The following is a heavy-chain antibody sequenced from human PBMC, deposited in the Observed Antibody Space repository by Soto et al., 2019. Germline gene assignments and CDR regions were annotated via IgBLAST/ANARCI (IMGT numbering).Heavy chain of an antibody. V-gene: IGHV4-39*01. Sequence: QLQLQESGPGLVKPSETLSLTCTVSGGSISSSSYYWGWIRQPPGKGLEWIGSIYYSGSTYYNPCLKSRVTISVDTSKNQFPLKLSSVTAADTAVYYCASDSIAAAGTPWYYYYGMDVWGQGNTVTVSS. CDR1: GGSISSSSYY. CDR2: IYYSGST. D-gene: IGHD6-13*01. J-gene: IGHJ6*02. CDR3: ASDSIAAAGTPWYYYYGMDV.